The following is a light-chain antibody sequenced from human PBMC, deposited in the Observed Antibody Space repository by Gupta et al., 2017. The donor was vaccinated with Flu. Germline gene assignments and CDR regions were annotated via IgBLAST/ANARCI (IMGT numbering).Light chain of an antibody. Sequence: QSVLTQPPSVSASPGQKVTISCSGSSSNIGTNYLSLYQQLPGTAPKLLIYDNNKRPSGIPDRFSGAKSGTSATLGITGLQTGDEADYYCGTWDSSLSSWVFGGGTKLTVL. CDR2: DNN. J-gene: IGLJ3*02. CDR3: GTWDSSLSSWV. CDR1: SSNIGTNY. V-gene: IGLV1-51*01.